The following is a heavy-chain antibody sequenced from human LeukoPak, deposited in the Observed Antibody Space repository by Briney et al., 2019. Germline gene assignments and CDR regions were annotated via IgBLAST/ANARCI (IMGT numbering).Heavy chain of an antibody. D-gene: IGHD2-8*01. CDR3: ARDDYCTNGVCQDY. Sequence: GASVKVSCKASGYTFTGYYMHWMRQAPGQGLEWMGWINPNSGGTNYAQKFQGRVTMTRDTSISTAYMELSRLRSDDTAVYYCARDDYCTNGVCQDYWGQGTLVTVSS. J-gene: IGHJ4*02. CDR2: INPNSGGT. V-gene: IGHV1-2*02. CDR1: GYTFTGYY.